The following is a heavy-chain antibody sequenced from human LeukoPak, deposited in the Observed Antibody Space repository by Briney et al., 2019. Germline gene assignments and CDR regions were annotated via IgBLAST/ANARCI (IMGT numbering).Heavy chain of an antibody. CDR1: GYSFTSYW. V-gene: IGHV5-51*01. J-gene: IGHJ6*02. CDR2: IYPGDSDT. D-gene: IGHD6-19*01. Sequence: GASLQISCKGSGYSFTSYWIGWVRPMPGKGLEWMGIIYPGDSDTRYSPSFQGQVTISADKSISTAYLQWSSLKASDTAMYYCARSDSSGLGYYYGMDVWGQGTTVTVSS. CDR3: ARSDSSGLGYYYGMDV.